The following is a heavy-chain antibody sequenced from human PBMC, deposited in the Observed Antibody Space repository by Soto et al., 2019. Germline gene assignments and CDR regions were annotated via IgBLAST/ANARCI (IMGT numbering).Heavy chain of an antibody. V-gene: IGHV1-18*01. CDR1: GYTFSDYD. CDR3: AGLDYGDYYYYGMDV. CDR2: ISVYSGNT. D-gene: IGHD4-17*01. Sequence: ASVKVSCKGFGYTFSDYDINWVRQAPGQGLEWMGWISVYSGNTNYAQKLQGRVTMTTDTSTSTAYMELRSLRSDDTAMYYCAGLDYGDYYYYGMDVWGQGTTVTVSS. J-gene: IGHJ6*02.